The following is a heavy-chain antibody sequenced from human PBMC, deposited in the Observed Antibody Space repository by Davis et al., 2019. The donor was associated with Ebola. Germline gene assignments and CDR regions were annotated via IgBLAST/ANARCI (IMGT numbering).Heavy chain of an antibody. CDR2: IYYSGST. V-gene: IGHV4-39*01. CDR3: ARQVGVAAAGTLNY. CDR1: GGSVSSGSYY. D-gene: IGHD6-13*01. Sequence: PGGSLRLSCTVSGGSVSSGSYYWSWIRQPPGKGLEWIGSIYYSGSTYYNPSLKSRVTISVDTSKNQFSLKLSSVTAADTAVYYCARQVGVAAAGTLNYWGQGTLVTVSS. J-gene: IGHJ4*02.